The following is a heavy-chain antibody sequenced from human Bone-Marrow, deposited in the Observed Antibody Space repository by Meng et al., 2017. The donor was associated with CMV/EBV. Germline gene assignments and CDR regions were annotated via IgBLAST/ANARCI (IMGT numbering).Heavy chain of an antibody. CDR2: MSAGGTRT. V-gene: IGHV3-23*01. J-gene: IGHJ4*02. CDR3: AKDLSYFDTREKR. D-gene: IGHD3-22*01. CDR1: GFTLGGYA. Sequence: LSCAGSGFTLGGYAMSWVLRAPGKGLECVSGMSAGGTRTYYGDSVKGRFTISRDDSKNTLYLQMDSLRAEDTAVYYCAKDLSYFDTREKRWGQGTLVTV.